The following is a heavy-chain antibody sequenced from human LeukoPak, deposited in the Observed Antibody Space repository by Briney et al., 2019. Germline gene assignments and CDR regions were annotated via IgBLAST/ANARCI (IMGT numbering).Heavy chain of an antibody. CDR1: GFTFSSYA. Sequence: GGSLRLSCAASGFTFSSYAMHWVRQAPGKGLEWVAVISYDGSNKYYADSVKGRFTISRDNSKNTLYLQMNSLRAEDTAVYYCARDSRVGDMVRGGTDYWGQGTLVTVSS. D-gene: IGHD3-10*01. V-gene: IGHV3-30-3*01. CDR2: ISYDGSNK. CDR3: ARDSRVGDMVRGGTDY. J-gene: IGHJ4*02.